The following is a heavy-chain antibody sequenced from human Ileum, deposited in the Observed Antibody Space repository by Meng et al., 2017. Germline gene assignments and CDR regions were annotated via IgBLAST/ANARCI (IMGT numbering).Heavy chain of an antibody. D-gene: IGHD3-22*01. CDR1: GFTFSSYA. CDR3: ARGGDSSA. Sequence: GESLKISCAASGFTFSSYAMNWVRQAPGKGLEWVSSISGSGVNTYSADSVKGRFTISRDNSKNMLFLQMNSLRVDDSAIYYCARGGDSSAWGQGTRVTVSS. CDR2: ISGSGVNT. J-gene: IGHJ5*02. V-gene: IGHV3-23*01.